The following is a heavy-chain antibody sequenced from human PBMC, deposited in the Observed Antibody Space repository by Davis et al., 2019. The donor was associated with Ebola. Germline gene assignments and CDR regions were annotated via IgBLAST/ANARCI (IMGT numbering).Heavy chain of an antibody. D-gene: IGHD3-16*01. J-gene: IGHJ4*02. CDR1: GYTFTGYY. Sequence: ASVKVSCKASGYTFTGYYMHWVRQAPGQGLEWMGWINPALGGTNSAQSFQGRVTMTGDATMSTAYMELSGLTSDDTAVYYCARAEYGHLGALDSWGQGTLVTVSS. CDR3: ARAEYGHLGALDS. CDR2: INPALGGT. V-gene: IGHV1-2*02.